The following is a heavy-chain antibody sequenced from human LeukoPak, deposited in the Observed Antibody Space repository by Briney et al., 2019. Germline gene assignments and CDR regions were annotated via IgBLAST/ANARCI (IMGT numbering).Heavy chain of an antibody. D-gene: IGHD5-18*01. J-gene: IGHJ4*02. Sequence: PGGSLRLSCAASGFTLRSYAMSWVRQAPGKGLEWVSAISDSGGSTYYLDSVKGRFTISRDNSKNTVYLQMNSLAAEDTAVYYCAKEAREYSYATDWGQGTLVTVSS. V-gene: IGHV3-23*01. CDR2: ISDSGGST. CDR3: AKEAREYSYATD. CDR1: GFTLRSYA.